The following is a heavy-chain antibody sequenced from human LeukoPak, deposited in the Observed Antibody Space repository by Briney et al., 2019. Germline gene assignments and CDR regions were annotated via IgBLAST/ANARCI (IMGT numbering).Heavy chain of an antibody. D-gene: IGHD3-16*01. J-gene: IGHJ4*02. CDR1: DDSISDYY. CDR3: TRGAGWLIDY. Sequence: SETLSLTCTVSDDSISDYYRGWIRQPPGRGLEWIGYFHNSGTSIYNPSLKSRVTISADTSKNQFSLKLNSLTTADTAVYYCTRGAGWLIDYWGQGILVTVSS. CDR2: FHNSGTS. V-gene: IGHV4-59*01.